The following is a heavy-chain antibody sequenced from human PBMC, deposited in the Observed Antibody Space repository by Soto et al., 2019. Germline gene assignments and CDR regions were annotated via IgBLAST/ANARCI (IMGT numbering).Heavy chain of an antibody. CDR1: GGSMSEYF. CDR3: ARDGYDGSGSPHTAY. J-gene: IGHJ4*02. Sequence: PSETLSLTCSVSGGSMSEYFWSWIRQSPGKGLEWIGYIYYLGSTDYNPSLKSRVTISVDTPKRQFSLRLTSVTAADTAVYYCARDGYDGSGSPHTAYRGPGTHVTVSS. V-gene: IGHV4-59*01. CDR2: IYYLGST. D-gene: IGHD3-10*01.